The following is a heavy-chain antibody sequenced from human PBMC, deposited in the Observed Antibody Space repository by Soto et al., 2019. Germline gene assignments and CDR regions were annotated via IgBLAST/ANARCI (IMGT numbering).Heavy chain of an antibody. J-gene: IGHJ6*02. V-gene: IGHV1-46*01. Sequence: ASVKVSCKASGYTFTSYYIHWVRQAPGQGLECMGIINPSGGSTSYAQKFQGRVTMTRDTSTSTVYTVYLQMNSLRAEDTAVYYCARAEWGSSYTQYYYALDVWGQGTTVTVSS. CDR1: GYTFTSYY. D-gene: IGHD6-13*01. CDR2: INPSGGST. CDR3: ARAEWGSSYTQYYYALDV.